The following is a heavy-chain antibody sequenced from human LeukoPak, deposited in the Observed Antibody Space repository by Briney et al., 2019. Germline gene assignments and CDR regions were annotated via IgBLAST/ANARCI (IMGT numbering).Heavy chain of an antibody. J-gene: IGHJ2*01. V-gene: IGHV4-59*01. Sequence: SETLSLTCTVSGGSISSYYWSWIRQPPGKGLEWIGYIYYSGSTNYNPSLKSRVTISVDTSKNQFSLKLSSVTAADTAVYYCARDVVAWGLWFGESHDLWGRGTLVTVSS. CDR1: GGSISSYY. CDR3: ARDVVAWGLWFGESHDL. D-gene: IGHD3-10*01. CDR2: IYYSGST.